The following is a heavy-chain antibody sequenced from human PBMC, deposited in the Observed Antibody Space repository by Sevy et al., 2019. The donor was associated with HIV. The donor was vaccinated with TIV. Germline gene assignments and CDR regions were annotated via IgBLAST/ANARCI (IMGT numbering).Heavy chain of an antibody. CDR2: LSFGCGRI. V-gene: IGHV3-23*01. Sequence: GGSLRLSCVASGFNFNIYSMSWVRQAPGKGLEWVSTLSFGCGRINHADSVQGRFTMSRDDSKKTVYLEMNSLRAEDTAAYYCAREGCTRPHDHWGQGTLVTVSS. CDR1: GFNFNIYS. J-gene: IGHJ4*02. CDR3: AREGCTRPHDH. D-gene: IGHD2-8*01.